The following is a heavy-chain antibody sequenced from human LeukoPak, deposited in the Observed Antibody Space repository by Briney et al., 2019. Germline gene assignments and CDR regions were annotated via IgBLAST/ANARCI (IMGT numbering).Heavy chain of an antibody. D-gene: IGHD3-22*01. J-gene: IGHJ6*03. CDR2: IRSKDNSYAT. CDR1: GFTFSGSA. V-gene: IGHV3-73*01. Sequence: GGSLRLSCAASGFTFSGSAMHWVRQASGKGLEWVGRIRSKDNSYATAYAASVKGRFTISRDDSKNTAYLQMNSLKTEDTAVYYCTSRARIYYDSSGYSVAYYYYYYMDVWGKGTTVTVSS. CDR3: TSRARIYYDSSGYSVAYYYYYYMDV.